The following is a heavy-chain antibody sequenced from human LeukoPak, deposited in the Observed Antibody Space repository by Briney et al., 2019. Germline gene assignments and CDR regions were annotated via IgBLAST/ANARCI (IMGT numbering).Heavy chain of an antibody. D-gene: IGHD3-10*02. J-gene: IGHJ6*04. CDR3: AELGITMIGGV. Sequence: PGGSLRLSCAASGFTFSTYEMNWFRQAPGQGLEWVSYISSSGSTIYYADSMKGRFTISRDNAKSSLYLQMNSLRAEDTAVYYCAELGITMIGGVWGKGTTVTISS. CDR2: ISSSGSTI. CDR1: GFTFSTYE. V-gene: IGHV3-48*03.